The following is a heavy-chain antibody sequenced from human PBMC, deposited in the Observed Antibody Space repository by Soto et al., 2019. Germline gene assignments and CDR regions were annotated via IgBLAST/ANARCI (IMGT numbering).Heavy chain of an antibody. Sequence: QVQLVESGGGVVQPGRSLRLSCAASGFTFSSYAMHWVRQAPGKGLGWVAAIWYDGSEKWYADSVKGRFTISRDNSKNPLYLQMDSLRAEDAAVYYCAKEADAFDIWGQGTMVTVSS. V-gene: IGHV3-30*18. CDR1: GFTFSSYA. CDR3: AKEADAFDI. CDR2: IWYDGSEK. J-gene: IGHJ3*02.